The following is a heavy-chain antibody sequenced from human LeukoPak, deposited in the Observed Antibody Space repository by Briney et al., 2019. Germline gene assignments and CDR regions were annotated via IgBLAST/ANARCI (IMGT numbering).Heavy chain of an antibody. CDR3: ATGRDWFDP. CDR1: GASSRSYY. J-gene: IGHJ5*02. Sequence: PSETLSLTCTVSGASSRSYYWTWIRLPPGKGLEWIGYIYYSGSTNYNPSLKSRVSISVDTSKNQLSLKLNSVTAADTAVYYCATGRDWFDPWGQGTLVTVSS. CDR2: IYYSGST. V-gene: IGHV4-59*01. D-gene: IGHD2-15*01.